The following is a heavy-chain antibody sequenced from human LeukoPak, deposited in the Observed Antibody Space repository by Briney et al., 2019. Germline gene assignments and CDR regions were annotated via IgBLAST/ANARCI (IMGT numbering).Heavy chain of an antibody. Sequence: PGGSLSLSCAASGFTFSSYSMNWVRQAPGKGLECVSSISSSSSYIYYADSVKGRFTISRDNAKNSLYLQMNSLRAEDTAVYYCARGAYSSSLPGAMDVWGKGKTVTASS. CDR2: ISSSSSYI. D-gene: IGHD6-6*01. V-gene: IGHV3-21*01. J-gene: IGHJ6*04. CDR3: ARGAYSSSLPGAMDV. CDR1: GFTFSSYS.